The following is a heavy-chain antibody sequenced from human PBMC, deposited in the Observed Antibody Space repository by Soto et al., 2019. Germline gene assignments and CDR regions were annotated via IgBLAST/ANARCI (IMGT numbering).Heavy chain of an antibody. Sequence: GASLKVSCKASGYTFTSYGISWVRQAPGQGLEWMGWISAYNGNTNYAQKLQGRVTMTTDTSTSTAYMELRSLRSDDTAVYYCARDRFYDSKGDYFDYCGQGTLVTVS. CDR2: ISAYNGNT. J-gene: IGHJ4*02. V-gene: IGHV1-18*01. CDR1: GYTFTSYG. D-gene: IGHD3-22*01. CDR3: ARDRFYDSKGDYFDY.